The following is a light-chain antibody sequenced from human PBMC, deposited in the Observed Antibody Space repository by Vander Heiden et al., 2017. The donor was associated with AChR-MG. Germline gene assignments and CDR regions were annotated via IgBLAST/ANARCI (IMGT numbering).Light chain of an antibody. CDR3: LQHNSYPLT. CDR1: QGIRNA. J-gene: IGKJ4*01. CDR2: AAS. Sequence: DNQMTQTLSSLSASVGDRVTITCRASQGIRNALGWYQQKPGKAPKRLIYAASSLQSGVPSRFSGSGSGTEFTLTISSLQPEDFATYYCLQHNSYPLTFRGGTKVEIK. V-gene: IGKV1-17*01.